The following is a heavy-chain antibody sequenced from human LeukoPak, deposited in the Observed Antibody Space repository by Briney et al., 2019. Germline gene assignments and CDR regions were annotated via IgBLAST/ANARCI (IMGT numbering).Heavy chain of an antibody. V-gene: IGHV4-59*01. CDR2: IYYSGST. D-gene: IGHD3-10*01. J-gene: IGHJ3*02. CDR1: GASISSNY. CDR3: ARARVTYYYGSGSYYNDAFDI. Sequence: SETLSLTCNVSGASISSNYWSWIRQPPGKGLEWIGYIYYSGSTNYNPSLKSRVTISIDTSKNQFSLKLSSVTAADAAVYYCARARVTYYYGSGSYYNDAFDIWGQGTMVTVSS.